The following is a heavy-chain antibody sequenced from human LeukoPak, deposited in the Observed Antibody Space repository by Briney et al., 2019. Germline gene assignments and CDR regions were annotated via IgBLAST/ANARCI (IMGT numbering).Heavy chain of an antibody. CDR3: ARDYYGSGSYFPRLDV. CDR2: IYYSGST. Sequence: SETLSLTCTVSGGSISSYYWSWIRQPPGKGLEWIGYIYYSGSTNYNPSLKSRVTISVDTSKNQFSLKLSSVTAADTAVYYCARDYYGSGSYFPRLDVWGQGTTVTVSS. CDR1: GGSISSYY. J-gene: IGHJ6*02. V-gene: IGHV4-59*01. D-gene: IGHD3-10*01.